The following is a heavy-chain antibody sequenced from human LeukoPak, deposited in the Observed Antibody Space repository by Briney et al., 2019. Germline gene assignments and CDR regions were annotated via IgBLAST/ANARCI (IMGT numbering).Heavy chain of an antibody. CDR1: GGTFSSYA. CDR2: IIPIFGTA. V-gene: IGHV1-69*13. D-gene: IGHD3-10*01. CDR3: ARDLSVFRYYFDY. J-gene: IGHJ4*02. Sequence: SVKVSCKASGGTFSSYAISWVRQAPGRGLEWMGGIIPIFGTANYAQKFQGRVTITADESTSTAYMELSSLRSEDTAVYYCARDLSVFRYYFDYWGQGTLVTVSS.